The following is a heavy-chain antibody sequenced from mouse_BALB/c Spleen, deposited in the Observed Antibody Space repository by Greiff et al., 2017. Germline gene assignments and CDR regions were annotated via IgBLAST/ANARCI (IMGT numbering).Heavy chain of an antibody. V-gene: IGHV1S81*02. D-gene: IGHD3-1*01. CDR2: INPSNGGT. J-gene: IGHJ4*01. CDR1: GYTFTSYY. Sequence: VQLQQSGAELVKPGASVKLSCKASGYTFTSYYMYWVKQRPGQGLEWIGEINPSNGGTNFNEKFKSKATLTVDKSSSTAYMQLISLTSEDSAVYYCTARATWAMDYWGQGTSVTVSS. CDR3: TARATWAMDY.